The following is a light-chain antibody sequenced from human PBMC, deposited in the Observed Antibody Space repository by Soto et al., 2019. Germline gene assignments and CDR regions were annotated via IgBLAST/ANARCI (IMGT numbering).Light chain of an antibody. Sequence: QSVLTQPASVSGTPGQSITISCTGSISDIGGYNYVSWYQQFPGKAPKLIIFEVSDRPSGVSDRFSGSKSGSTASLTISGLQAEDEADYYCCSYLGSYVWVFGGGTKLTVL. CDR2: EVS. CDR3: CSYLGSYVWV. CDR1: ISDIGGYNY. V-gene: IGLV2-14*01. J-gene: IGLJ3*02.